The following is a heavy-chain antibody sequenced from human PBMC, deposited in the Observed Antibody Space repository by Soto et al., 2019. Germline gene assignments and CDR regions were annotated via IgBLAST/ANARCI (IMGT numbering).Heavy chain of an antibody. J-gene: IGHJ4*02. CDR3: ARDAFDYDILTGPIGWYFDY. D-gene: IGHD3-9*01. V-gene: IGHV3-64*01. CDR2: ISSNGGST. Sequence: PWGSLRLSCAASGFTFSSYAMHWVRQAPGKGLEYVSAISSNGGSTYYANSVKGRFTISRDNSKNTLYLQMGSLRAEDMAVYYCARDAFDYDILTGPIGWYFDYWGQGTLVTVSS. CDR1: GFTFSSYA.